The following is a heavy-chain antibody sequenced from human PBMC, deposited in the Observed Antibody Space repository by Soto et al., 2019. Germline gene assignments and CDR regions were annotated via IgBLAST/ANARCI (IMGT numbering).Heavy chain of an antibody. CDR1: GFTFSSYW. D-gene: IGHD4-17*01. J-gene: IGHJ6*03. V-gene: IGHV3-74*01. Sequence: GGSLRISCAASGFTFSSYWMHWVRQAPGKGLVWVSRINSDGSSTSYADSVKGRFTISRGNAKNTLYLQMNSLRAEDTAVYYCARSTVTTRARYYYYYYMDVWGKGTTVTVSS. CDR2: INSDGSST. CDR3: ARSTVTTRARYYYYYYMDV.